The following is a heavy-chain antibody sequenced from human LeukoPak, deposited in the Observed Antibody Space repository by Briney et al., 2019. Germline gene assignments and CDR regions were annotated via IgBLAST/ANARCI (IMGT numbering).Heavy chain of an antibody. CDR2: IYSGGKT. D-gene: IGHD6-13*01. CDR1: GFTVSSHY. CDR3: ACSYSSSWPEIDY. Sequence: GGSLRLSCAASGFTVSSHYMSWVRQAPGEGLEWVSVIYSGGKTYYTDSVKGRFTISRDNSENTLYLQMNSLRGEDTAVYYCACSYSSSWPEIDYWGQGTLVTVSS. J-gene: IGHJ4*02. V-gene: IGHV3-66*01.